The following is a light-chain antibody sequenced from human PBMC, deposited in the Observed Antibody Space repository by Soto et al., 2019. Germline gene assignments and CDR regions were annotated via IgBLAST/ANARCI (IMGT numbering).Light chain of an antibody. CDR2: EVS. J-gene: IGLJ1*01. CDR3: CSYASSNNFPYV. CDR1: SSDVGGYNY. Sequence: QSVLTQPPSASGSPGQSVTISCTGTSSDVGGYNYVSWYQQHPGKAPKLMIYEVSKRPSGVPDRFSGSKSGNTASLTVSGLQAEDEADYYSCSYASSNNFPYVFRTGTKVPVL. V-gene: IGLV2-8*01.